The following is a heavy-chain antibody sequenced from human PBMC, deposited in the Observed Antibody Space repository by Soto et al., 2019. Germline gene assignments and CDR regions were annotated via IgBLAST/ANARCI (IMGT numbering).Heavy chain of an antibody. D-gene: IGHD3-10*01. J-gene: IGHJ6*02. CDR1: GFTFSSYA. CDR3: ARPGSGSYSGMDV. CDR2: ISGSGGST. Sequence: PGGSLRLSCAASGFTFSSYAMSWVRQAPGKGLEWVSAISGSGGSTYYADSVKGRFTISRDNSKNTLYLQMNSLRAEDSAVYYCARPGSGSYSGMDVWGQGTTVTVS. V-gene: IGHV3-23*01.